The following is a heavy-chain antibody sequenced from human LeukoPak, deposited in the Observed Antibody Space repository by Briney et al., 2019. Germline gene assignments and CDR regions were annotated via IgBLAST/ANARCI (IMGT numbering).Heavy chain of an antibody. D-gene: IGHD2-2*02. J-gene: IGHJ5*02. CDR1: GYTFTGYY. V-gene: IGHV1-2*02. CDR2: INLNSGGT. Sequence: VASVKVSCKASGYTFTGYYIHWVRQAPGQGLEWMGWINLNSGGTNYAQKFQDRVTMTRDTSISTAYMELSSLRSEDTAVYYCARDGDSVVVPAAIKYNWFDPWGQGTLVTVSS. CDR3: ARDGDSVVVPAAIKYNWFDP.